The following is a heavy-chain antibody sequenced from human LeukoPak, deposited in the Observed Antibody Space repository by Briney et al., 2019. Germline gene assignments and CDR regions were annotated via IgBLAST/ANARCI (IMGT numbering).Heavy chain of an antibody. Sequence: PGGSLRLSCAASGFTFSSYAMHWVRQAPGKGLEWVAVISYDGSNKHYADSVKGRFTISRDNSKNTLDLQMNSLRAEDTAVYHCARDRGYSNGPADNWGQGTLVTVSS. D-gene: IGHD6-25*01. J-gene: IGHJ4*02. CDR1: GFTFSSYA. CDR2: ISYDGSNK. CDR3: ARDRGYSNGPADN. V-gene: IGHV3-30*04.